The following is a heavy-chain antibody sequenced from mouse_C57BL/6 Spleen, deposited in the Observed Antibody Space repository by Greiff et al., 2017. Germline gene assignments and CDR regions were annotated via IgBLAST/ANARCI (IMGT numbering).Heavy chain of an antibody. CDR3: ARKQSSGYRYYAMDY. J-gene: IGHJ4*01. CDR1: GYTFTSYW. D-gene: IGHD3-2*02. CDR2: IDPSDSYT. V-gene: IGHV1-50*01. Sequence: QVQLQQPGAELVKPGASVKLSCKASGYTFTSYWMQWVKQRPGQGLEWIGEIDPSDSYTNYNQKFKGKATLTVDTSSSTAYMQLSSLTSEDSAVYYCARKQSSGYRYYAMDYWGQGTSVTVSS.